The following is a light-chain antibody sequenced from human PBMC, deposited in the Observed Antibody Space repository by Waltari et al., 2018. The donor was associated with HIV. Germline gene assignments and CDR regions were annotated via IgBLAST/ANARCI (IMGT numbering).Light chain of an antibody. CDR3: QQYGASPRT. Sequence: DIVSTLSPVTLSLSPGERATLSCRASQSVSSRSLAWYQQRPGQAPRLLISGASSRATGIPDRFSGSGSGTDFTLTISRLEPEDFAVYYCQQYGASPRTFGQGTKVEIK. V-gene: IGKV3-20*01. CDR2: GAS. CDR1: QSVSSRS. J-gene: IGKJ1*01.